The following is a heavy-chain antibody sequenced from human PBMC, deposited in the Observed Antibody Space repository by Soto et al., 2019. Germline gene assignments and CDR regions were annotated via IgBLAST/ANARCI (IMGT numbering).Heavy chain of an antibody. CDR1: GFTFSVHY. Sequence: EVQLVESGGGLVQPGGSLRLSCAASGFTFSVHYMDWVRQAPGKGLEWVGRTRNKANSYTTEYAASVKGRFTISRDDSKNSLYLQMISLKTEDTAVYYCVRVCYSGTSCLNYSFDRWGQGTMVTVSS. CDR3: VRVCYSGTSCLNYSFDR. V-gene: IGHV3-72*01. J-gene: IGHJ4*02. CDR2: TRNKANSYTT. D-gene: IGHD1-26*01.